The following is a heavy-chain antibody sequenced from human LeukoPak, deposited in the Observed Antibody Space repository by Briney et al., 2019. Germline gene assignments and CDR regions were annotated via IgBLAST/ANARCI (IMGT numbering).Heavy chain of an antibody. CDR2: ISSTGTYI. CDR1: GFTFSSSTFGSYT. J-gene: IGHJ4*02. Sequence: GESLRLSCATSGFTFSSSTFGSYTMNWVRQAPGKGLEWVSSISSTGTYIYYTDSVKGRFTISRDNAKNSLYLQMNSLRAEDTAVYYCARGESAYYPIDYWGQGTLVTVSS. D-gene: IGHD3-3*01. CDR3: ARGESAYYPIDY. V-gene: IGHV3-21*01.